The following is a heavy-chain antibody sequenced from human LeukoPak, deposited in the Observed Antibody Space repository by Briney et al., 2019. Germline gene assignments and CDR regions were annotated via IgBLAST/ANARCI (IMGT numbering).Heavy chain of an antibody. CDR2: IHYSGST. V-gene: IGHV4-39*01. CDR3: ARGNYDILTGYYTNYYYCYMDV. D-gene: IGHD3-9*01. J-gene: IGHJ6*03. Sequence: PSETLSLTCTVSGGSISSSAYHWGWIRQPPGKGLEWIGSIHYSGSTYYNPSLKSRVTISVRTSKNQFSLKLSSVTAADTAVYYCARGNYDILTGYYTNYYYCYMDVWGKGTTVTISS. CDR1: GGSISSSAYH.